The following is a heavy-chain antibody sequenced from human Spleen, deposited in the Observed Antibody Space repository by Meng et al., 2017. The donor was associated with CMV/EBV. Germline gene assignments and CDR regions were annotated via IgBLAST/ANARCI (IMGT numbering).Heavy chain of an antibody. J-gene: IGHJ6*02. V-gene: IGHV3-30*19. CDR3: ARDMVMVYAIRSLNERYGMDV. CDR1: GFTFSSYG. Sequence: GESLKISCAASGFTFSSYGMHWVRQAPGKGLEWVAVIWYDGSNKYYADSVKGRFTISRDNSKNTLYLQMNSLRAEDTAVYYCARDMVMVYAIRSLNERYGMDVWGQGTTVTVSS. CDR2: IWYDGSNK. D-gene: IGHD2-8*01.